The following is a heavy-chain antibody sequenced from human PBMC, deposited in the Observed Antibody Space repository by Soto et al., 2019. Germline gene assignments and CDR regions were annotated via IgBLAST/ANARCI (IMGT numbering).Heavy chain of an antibody. CDR2: ISGSGGST. J-gene: IGHJ6*02. D-gene: IGHD3-9*01. V-gene: IGHV3-23*01. CDR3: AKVVKYDVLTGYYKGPDYYGMDV. Sequence: PGVSLRLSCAASGFTFSIYSMNWVRQAPGKGLEWVSLISGSGGSTHYADSVEGRFTISRDNSKNTLYLEMDSLRAEDTAVYYCAKVVKYDVLTGYYKGPDYYGMDVWGQGTTVTASS. CDR1: GFTFSIYS.